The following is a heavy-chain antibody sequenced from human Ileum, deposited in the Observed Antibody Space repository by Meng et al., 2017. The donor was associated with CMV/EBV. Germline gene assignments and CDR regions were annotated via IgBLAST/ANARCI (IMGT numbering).Heavy chain of an antibody. Sequence: GESLKISCAASGFSFDDYGMSWVRQAPGKGLEWVFGVNWNGDRIGYADSVKGRFTISRDNAKNSLYLQMNSLRAEDTAVYYCARGYSTSSRGPSFDYWGQGTLVTVSS. CDR2: VNWNGDRI. CDR1: GFSFDDYG. J-gene: IGHJ4*02. CDR3: ARGYSTSSRGPSFDY. D-gene: IGHD6-6*01. V-gene: IGHV3-20*04.